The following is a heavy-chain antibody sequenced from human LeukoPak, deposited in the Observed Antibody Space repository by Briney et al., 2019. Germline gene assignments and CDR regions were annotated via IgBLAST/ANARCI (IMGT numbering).Heavy chain of an antibody. CDR1: GFTFSSYW. Sequence: GGSLRLSCAASGFTFSSYWMSWVRQAPGKGLEWVANIKQDGSDKYYVDSVKGRFTISRDNAKNSVYLQMNSLRAEDTALYYCARAVAENWFDPWGQGTLVTVSS. V-gene: IGHV3-7*01. CDR2: IKQDGSDK. D-gene: IGHD6-19*01. CDR3: ARAVAENWFDP. J-gene: IGHJ5*02.